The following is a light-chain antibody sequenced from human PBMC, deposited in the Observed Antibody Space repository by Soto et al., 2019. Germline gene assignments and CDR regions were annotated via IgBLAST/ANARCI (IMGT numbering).Light chain of an antibody. J-gene: IGLJ1*01. CDR2: GNH. CDR1: SSNIGAGFD. V-gene: IGLV1-40*01. CDR3: LSYDSSLSGYV. Sequence: QSVLTQPPSVSGAPGQRVTISCTGNSSNIGAGFDVHWYQQLPGTAPKLLIYGNHNRPSGVPDRFSGSKSGTSASLAITGLQAEDEADFYCLSYDSSLSGYVFGTGTKVTVL.